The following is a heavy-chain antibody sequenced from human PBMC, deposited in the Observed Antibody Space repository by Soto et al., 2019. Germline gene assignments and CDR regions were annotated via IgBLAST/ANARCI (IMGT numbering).Heavy chain of an antibody. CDR2: IIALFGTP. CDR1: GGIFSTYA. V-gene: IGHV1-69*05. J-gene: IGHJ4*02. Sequence: GASVKVSCKASGGIFSTYAISWLRQAPGQRLEWMGGIIALFGTPNYAQKFQGRVTITRDTSASTAYMELSSLRSEDTAVHYCAISNPRYSSGWNFDYWGQGTLVTVSS. CDR3: AISNPRYSSGWNFDY. D-gene: IGHD6-19*01.